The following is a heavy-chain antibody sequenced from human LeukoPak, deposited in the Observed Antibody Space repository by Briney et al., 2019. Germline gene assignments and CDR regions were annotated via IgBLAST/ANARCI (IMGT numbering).Heavy chain of an antibody. Sequence: PGGSLRLSCAASGFTFSSYTMHWVRQAPGKGLEYVSAISSNGGSTYYADSVKGRFTISRDNSKNTLWLQMGSLRTEDMAVYYCARRGAVAGTLDYWGQGTLVTVSS. CDR3: ARRGAVAGTLDY. CDR1: GFTFSSYT. D-gene: IGHD6-19*01. V-gene: IGHV3-64*02. J-gene: IGHJ4*02. CDR2: ISSNGGST.